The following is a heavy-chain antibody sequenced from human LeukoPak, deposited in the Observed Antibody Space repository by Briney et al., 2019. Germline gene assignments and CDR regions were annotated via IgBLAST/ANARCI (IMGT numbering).Heavy chain of an antibody. CDR3: ATGRPRGYDSSGYYLSFDY. Sequence: GASVKVSCKVSGYSLTELSMHWVRQAPGKGLEWMGGFDPGDGETIYAQKFEGRVTMTEDTSTDTVYMELSSLRSEDTAMYYCATGRPRGYDSSGYYLSFDYWGQGTLVTVSS. D-gene: IGHD3-22*01. J-gene: IGHJ4*02. V-gene: IGHV1-24*01. CDR2: FDPGDGET. CDR1: GYSLTELS.